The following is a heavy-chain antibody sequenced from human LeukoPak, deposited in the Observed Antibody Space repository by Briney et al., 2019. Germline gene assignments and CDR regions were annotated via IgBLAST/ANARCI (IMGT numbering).Heavy chain of an antibody. V-gene: IGHV3-30-3*01. CDR3: AKVVGATRHTSTRHFDY. D-gene: IGHD1-26*01. Sequence: GGSLRPSCAASGFTFSSYAMHWVRQAPGKGLEWVAVISYDGSNKYYADSVKGRFTISRDNSKNTLYLQMNSLRAEDTAVYYCAKVVGATRHTSTRHFDYWGQGTLVTVSS. J-gene: IGHJ4*02. CDR1: GFTFSSYA. CDR2: ISYDGSNK.